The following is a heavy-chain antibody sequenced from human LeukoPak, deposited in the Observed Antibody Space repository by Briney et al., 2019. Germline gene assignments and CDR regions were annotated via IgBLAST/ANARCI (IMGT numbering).Heavy chain of an antibody. D-gene: IGHD3-10*01. Sequence: GGSLRLSCAASGFTFSSYWMSWVRQAPGKGLEWVANIKLDGSEKHYVDSVKGRFTISGDNAKNSLYLQMNSLRAEDTAVYHCARDHLGFGEFYDYWGQGTLVTVSS. J-gene: IGHJ4*02. CDR1: GFTFSSYW. CDR3: ARDHLGFGEFYDY. CDR2: IKLDGSEK. V-gene: IGHV3-7*01.